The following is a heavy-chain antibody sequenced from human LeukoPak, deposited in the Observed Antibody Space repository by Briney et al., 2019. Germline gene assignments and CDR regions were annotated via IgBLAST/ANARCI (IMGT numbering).Heavy chain of an antibody. V-gene: IGHV3-48*01. J-gene: IGHJ4*02. CDR1: GFGLSGSG. Sequence: GGSLRLSCVASGFGLSGSGMTWVRQAPRKGLEWISYISVSGGIIYYADSVRGRFTISRDNAKNSLFLQMNSLTVEDTAVYYCAREASYSSSWATFDNWGQGTLVTV. CDR3: AREASYSSSWATFDN. CDR2: ISVSGGII. D-gene: IGHD6-13*01.